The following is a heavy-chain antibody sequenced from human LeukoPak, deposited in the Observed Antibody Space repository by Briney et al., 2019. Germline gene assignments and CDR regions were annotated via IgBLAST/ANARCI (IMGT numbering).Heavy chain of an antibody. Sequence: VASVKVSCKASGYTFTSYDINWVRPATGQGLEWMGWMNPNSGNTGYAQKFQGRVTITRNTSISTAYMELNSLRAEDTAVYYCAGLLLWFGEPFDYWGQGTLVTVSS. CDR2: MNPNSGNT. CDR3: AGLLLWFGEPFDY. J-gene: IGHJ4*02. V-gene: IGHV1-8*03. CDR1: GYTFTSYD. D-gene: IGHD3-10*01.